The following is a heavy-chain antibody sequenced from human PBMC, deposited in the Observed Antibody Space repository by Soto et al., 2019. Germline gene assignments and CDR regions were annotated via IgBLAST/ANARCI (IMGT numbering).Heavy chain of an antibody. CDR1: GFTFSSYS. V-gene: IGHV3-48*01. D-gene: IGHD3-10*01. J-gene: IGHJ4*02. CDR2: ISRSSYTI. Sequence: ESGGGLVQPGGSLRLSCAASGFTFSSYSMNWVRQAPGKGLEWVSYISRSSYTIYYADSVKGRFTISRDNAKNSLYLQMNSLRAEDTAVYYCARALAAGDYWGQGTLVTVSS. CDR3: ARALAAGDY.